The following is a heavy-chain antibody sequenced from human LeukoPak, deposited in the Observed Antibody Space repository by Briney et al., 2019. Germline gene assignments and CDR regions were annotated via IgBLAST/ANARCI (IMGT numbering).Heavy chain of an antibody. J-gene: IGHJ4*02. CDR2: ISHRGNT. Sequence: SETLSLTCTVSGASISTYYWSWIRQPPGKGLEWIGFISHRGNTNYNPSLKSRITISADTSKNQLSLKLSSVTAADTAIYYCARGTTSAAAVPDYWGQGTLVPVSS. V-gene: IGHV4-59*01. D-gene: IGHD6-13*01. CDR1: GASISTYY. CDR3: ARGTTSAAAVPDY.